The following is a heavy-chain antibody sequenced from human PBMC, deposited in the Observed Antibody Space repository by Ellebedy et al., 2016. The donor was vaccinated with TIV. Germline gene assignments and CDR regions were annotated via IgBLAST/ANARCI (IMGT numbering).Heavy chain of an antibody. CDR2: IIVDSGNT. Sequence: AASVKVSCKASGFTFTSSAMHWVRQARGQRLVWIGWIIVDSGNTNYAQKFQERVTITSDISTSTAYMQQSSLRSGDTAVYYCAADYYHSCYGMDVWGQGTTVTVSS. V-gene: IGHV1-58*02. CDR1: GFTFTSSA. D-gene: IGHD3-22*01. CDR3: AADYYHSCYGMDV. J-gene: IGHJ6*02.